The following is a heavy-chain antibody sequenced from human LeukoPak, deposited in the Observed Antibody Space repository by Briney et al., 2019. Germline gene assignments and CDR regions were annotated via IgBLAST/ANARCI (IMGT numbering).Heavy chain of an antibody. CDR1: GFTVSSNY. CDR2: IYSGGST. J-gene: IGHJ4*02. CDR3: ARTPFSAGYFDY. Sequence: GGSLRLSCAASGFTVSSNYMSWVRQAPGKGLEWVSVIYSGGSTYYADSVKGRFTISRDNSKNTLYLQMNSLRAEDTAVYYCARTPFSAGYFDYWGQGTLVTVSS. V-gene: IGHV3-53*01.